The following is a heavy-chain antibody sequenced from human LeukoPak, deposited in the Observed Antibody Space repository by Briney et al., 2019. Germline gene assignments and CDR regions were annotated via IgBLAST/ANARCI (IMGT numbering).Heavy chain of an antibody. Sequence: ASVKVSCKASGYTFTSYDINWVRQATGQGLEWMGWMNPNSGNTGYAQKFQGRVTITRNTSISTAYMELSSLRSEDTAVYYCARRTGTTVVTPDYYMDVWGKGTTVTVSS. CDR3: ARRTGTTVVTPDYYMDV. D-gene: IGHD4-23*01. CDR2: MNPNSGNT. CDR1: GYTFTSYD. V-gene: IGHV1-8*03. J-gene: IGHJ6*03.